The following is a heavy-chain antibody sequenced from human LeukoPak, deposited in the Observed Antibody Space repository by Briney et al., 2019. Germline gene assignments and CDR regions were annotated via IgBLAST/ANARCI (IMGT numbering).Heavy chain of an antibody. D-gene: IGHD5/OR15-5a*01. Sequence: GGSLGFSVEAPGLTFIHAWMNWFAQAPGKELNWVGRIKSQDDGGTADYGAPVRGRFSISRDDSKNTLFLQMKNLKTEDTAVYYCTTDSPRLPLPGTATWGQGTLVIVSS. J-gene: IGHJ4*02. CDR1: GLTFIHAW. V-gene: IGHV3-15*01. CDR3: TTDSPRLPLPGTAT. CDR2: IKSQDDGGTA.